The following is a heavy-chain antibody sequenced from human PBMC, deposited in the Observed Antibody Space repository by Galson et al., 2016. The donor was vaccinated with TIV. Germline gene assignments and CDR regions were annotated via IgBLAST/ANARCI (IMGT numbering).Heavy chain of an antibody. CDR3: ARRGPVGSSIVSASNWYFDL. Sequence: QSGAEVKKPGESLRISCEGSGYTFSNHWIGWVRQMPGKGLEWMGGIYPRDSDTRYSPSFQGQVTISADKSINTAYLQWNSLKASDTAFYYCARRGPVGSSIVSASNWYFDLWGRGTLVTVSS. CDR1: GYTFSNHW. V-gene: IGHV5-51*03. CDR2: IYPRDSDT. J-gene: IGHJ2*01. D-gene: IGHD5/OR15-5a*01.